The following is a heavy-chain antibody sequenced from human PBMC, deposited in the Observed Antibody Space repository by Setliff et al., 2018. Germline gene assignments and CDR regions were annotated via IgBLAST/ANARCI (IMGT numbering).Heavy chain of an antibody. J-gene: IGHJ6*02. CDR1: GVSISGSYY. Sequence: SETLSLTCSVSGVSISGSYYWSWVRQSAGKGLEWIGRVYRSGSTNYNPSLMSRVSISVDTSKNQFSLKLRSVTAADTAVYYCARLSWNGLRYYGLDVWGQGTRSPSP. CDR3: ARLSWNGLRYYGLDV. V-gene: IGHV4-4*07. D-gene: IGHD3-3*01. CDR2: VYRSGST.